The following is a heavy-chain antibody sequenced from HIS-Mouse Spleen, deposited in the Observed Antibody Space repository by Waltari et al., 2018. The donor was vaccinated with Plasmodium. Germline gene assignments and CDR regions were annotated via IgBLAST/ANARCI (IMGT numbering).Heavy chain of an antibody. J-gene: IGHJ3*02. CDR1: GFTVSSNY. V-gene: IGHV3-66*01. CDR2: IYMGGST. Sequence: EVQLVESGGGLVQPGGSLRLSCAASGFTVSSNYMSWVRQAPGKGLEWVSVIYMGGSTYYADSVKGRFTISRDNSKNTLYRQMNSLRAEDTAVYYCARGSAGDAFDIWGQGTMVTVSS. CDR3: ARGSAGDAFDI. D-gene: IGHD3-10*01.